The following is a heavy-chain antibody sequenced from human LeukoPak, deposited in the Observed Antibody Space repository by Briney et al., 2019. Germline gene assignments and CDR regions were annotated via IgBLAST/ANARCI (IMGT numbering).Heavy chain of an antibody. CDR2: MNPNSGNT. V-gene: IGHV1-8*01. CDR3: ARGRVKTINWFDP. CDR1: GYTFTSYD. J-gene: IGHJ5*02. Sequence: EASVEVSCKASGYTFTSYDINWVRQATGQGLEWMGWMNPNSGNTGYAQKFQGRVTMTRNTSISTAYMELSSLRSEDTAVYYCARGRVKTINWFDPWGQGTLVAVSS. D-gene: IGHD3-22*01.